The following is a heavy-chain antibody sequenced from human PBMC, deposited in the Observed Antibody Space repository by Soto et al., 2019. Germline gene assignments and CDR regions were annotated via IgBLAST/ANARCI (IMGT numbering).Heavy chain of an antibody. V-gene: IGHV3-7*01. CDR3: ARIGYSSSSNDY. D-gene: IGHD2-2*03. CDR1: GFNFRNYW. CDR2: IKQDGSVK. Sequence: GESLKISCVASGFNFRNYWMTWVRQAPGKGLEWVANIKQDGSVKYYVDSVKGRFTISRDNAKNSVYLQMNSLRVEDTAVYYCARIGYSSSSNDYWGQGTQVTVSS. J-gene: IGHJ4*02.